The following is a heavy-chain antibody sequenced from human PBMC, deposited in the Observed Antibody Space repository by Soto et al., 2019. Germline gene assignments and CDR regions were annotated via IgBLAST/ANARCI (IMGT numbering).Heavy chain of an antibody. D-gene: IGHD1-26*01. CDR2: IYYSGST. J-gene: IGHJ4*02. CDR1: GGSVSSGSYY. Sequence: PSETLSLTCTVSGGSVSSGSYYWSWIRQSPGKGLEWIGYIYYSGSTNYNPSLKSRVTISVDTSKNQFSLKLSSVTAADTAVYYSERASGSYIFFDYWGQGTLVTVSS. CDR3: ERASGSYIFFDY. V-gene: IGHV4-61*01.